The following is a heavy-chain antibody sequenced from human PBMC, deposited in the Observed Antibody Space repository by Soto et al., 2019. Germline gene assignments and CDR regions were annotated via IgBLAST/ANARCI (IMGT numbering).Heavy chain of an antibody. V-gene: IGHV4-61*01. Sequence: PSETLSLTCTVSGGSVSSGRYYWSWIRQPPGKGLEWIGYIYYSGSTNYNPSLKSRVTISVDTSKNQFSLKLSSVTAADTAVYYCARRYYELLTGYHYYFDYWGQGALVTVSS. CDR2: IYYSGST. J-gene: IGHJ4*02. CDR1: GGSVSSGRYY. D-gene: IGHD3-9*01. CDR3: ARRYYELLTGYHYYFDY.